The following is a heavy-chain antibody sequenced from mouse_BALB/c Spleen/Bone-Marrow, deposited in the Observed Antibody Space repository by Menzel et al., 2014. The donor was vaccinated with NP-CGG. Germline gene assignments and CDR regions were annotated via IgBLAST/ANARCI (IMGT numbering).Heavy chain of an antibody. CDR2: ISSGSSTI. V-gene: IGHV5-17*02. CDR1: GFTFSSFG. J-gene: IGHJ1*01. CDR3: ARYYGNYSGYFDV. Sequence: EVQLVESGGGLVQPGGSRKLSCAASGFTFSSFGMHWVRQAPEKGLEWVAYISSGSSTIYYADTVTGRFTISRDNPKNTLFLQMTSLRSEDTAMYYCARYYGNYSGYFDVWGAGTTVTVSS. D-gene: IGHD2-1*01.